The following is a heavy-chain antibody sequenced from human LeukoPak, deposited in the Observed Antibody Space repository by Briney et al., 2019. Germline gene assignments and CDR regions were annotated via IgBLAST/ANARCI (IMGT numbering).Heavy chain of an antibody. V-gene: IGHV4-31*03. J-gene: IGHJ4*02. CDR1: GGSISSGGYY. CDR2: IYYSGST. Sequence: SETLSLTCTVSGGSISSGGYYWSWIRQHPGKGLEWIGYIYYSGSTYYNPSLKSRVTISVDTSKNQFSLKLSSVTAADTAVYYCTRDVPRSSGYPDNWGQGTLVTVSS. CDR3: TRDVPRSSGYPDN. D-gene: IGHD3-22*01.